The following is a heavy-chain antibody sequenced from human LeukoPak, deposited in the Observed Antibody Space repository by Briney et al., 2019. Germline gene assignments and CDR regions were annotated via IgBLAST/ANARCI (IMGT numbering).Heavy chain of an antibody. D-gene: IGHD3-10*01. CDR3: TRGYYGSGTYYNY. CDR2: ISSSSSYT. J-gene: IGHJ4*02. Sequence: GGSLRLSCAVSGFTFSDYYMGWIRQAPGKGLEWVSYISSSSSYTNYAGSVKGRFTISRDNAKNSLYLQMNSLRAEDTAVYYCTRGYYGSGTYYNYWGQGTLVTVSS. V-gene: IGHV3-11*06. CDR1: GFTFSDYY.